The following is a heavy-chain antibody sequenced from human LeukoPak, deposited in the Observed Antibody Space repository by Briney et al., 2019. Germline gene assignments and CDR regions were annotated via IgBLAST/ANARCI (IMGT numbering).Heavy chain of an antibody. V-gene: IGHV1-69*05. D-gene: IGHD3-3*01. J-gene: IGHJ5*02. CDR2: IIPIFGTA. CDR3: ARGARYDFWSGYDKDWFDP. CDR1: VGTFSSYS. Sequence: GASVTVSCKPSVGTFSSYSISWVRPPPGRGLEWMGGIIPIFGTANYAQKFQGIVTITTDESTSTAYMELSRLRSEDTAVYYCARGARYDFWSGYDKDWFDPWGRGTVVTVSS.